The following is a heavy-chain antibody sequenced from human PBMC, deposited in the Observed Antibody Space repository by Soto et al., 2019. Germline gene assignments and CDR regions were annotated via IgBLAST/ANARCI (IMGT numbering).Heavy chain of an antibody. V-gene: IGHV4-59*04. D-gene: IGHD3-10*01. CDR2: VYYSGST. J-gene: IGHJ5*02. Sequence: SETLSLTCTVSGGSISSYYWSWIRQPPGKGLEWIGYVYYSGSTYYNPSLKSRVTISVDTSKNQFSLKLSSVTAADTAVYYCARRMVRGVTGFDPWGQGTLVTVSS. CDR3: ARRMVRGVTGFDP. CDR1: GGSISSYY.